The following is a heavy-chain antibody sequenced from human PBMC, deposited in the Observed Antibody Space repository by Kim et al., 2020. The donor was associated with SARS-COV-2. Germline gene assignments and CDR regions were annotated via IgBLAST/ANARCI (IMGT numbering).Heavy chain of an antibody. V-gene: IGHV4-59*08. J-gene: IGHJ4*02. Sequence: SETLSLTCTVSGGSISSYYWSWIRQPPGKGLEWIGYIYYSGSTNYNPSLKSQVTISVDTSKNQFSLKLSSVTAADTAVYYCARHVAKYSGSYSYFDYWGQGTLVTVSS. CDR1: GGSISSYY. CDR2: IYYSGST. D-gene: IGHD1-26*01. CDR3: ARHVAKYSGSYSYFDY.